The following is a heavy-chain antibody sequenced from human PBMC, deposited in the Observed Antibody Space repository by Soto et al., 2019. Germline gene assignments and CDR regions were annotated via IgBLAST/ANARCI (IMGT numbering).Heavy chain of an antibody. V-gene: IGHV2-5*02. J-gene: IGHJ4*02. D-gene: IGHD3-16*01. CDR2: IFWDGDK. CDR3: ARRPYLSAYSFAY. CDR1: GFSLNTPGVG. Sequence: QITLKESGPTLVKPTETLTLTCTISGFSLNTPGVGVGWIRQPPGKALEWLALIFWDGDKRYRPSLKSRVTVTTDTSKNQVVLTMTNMAPVDTATYYCARRPYLSAYSFAYWGQGTLVTVSS.